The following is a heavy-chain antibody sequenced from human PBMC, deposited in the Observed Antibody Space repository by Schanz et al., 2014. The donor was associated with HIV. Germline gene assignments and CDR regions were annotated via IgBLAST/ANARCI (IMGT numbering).Heavy chain of an antibody. D-gene: IGHD3-3*02. CDR1: GYTFSHYG. CDR3: ARAAFSSEYYYGMDV. V-gene: IGHV1-18*01. J-gene: IGHJ6*02. Sequence: QVQLVQSGAEVKKPGASVKVSCKASGYTFSHYGITWVRQAPGQGLEWMGWISAYNGNTNYAQKLQGRVTMTTDTSTSTAYMELSSLRSADTAVYFCARAAFSSEYYYGMDVWGQGTTVTVSS. CDR2: ISAYNGNT.